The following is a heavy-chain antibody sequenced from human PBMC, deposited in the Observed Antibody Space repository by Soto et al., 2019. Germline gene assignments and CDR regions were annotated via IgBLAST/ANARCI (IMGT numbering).Heavy chain of an antibody. V-gene: IGHV3-23*01. D-gene: IGHD6-19*01. Sequence: GGSLRLSCAASGFTFSSYSMSWVRQAPGKGLEWVSAISGSGGSTYYADSVKGRFTITRDNSKNTLYLQMNSLRAEDTAVYYYAKDFEQWLVEYYFYGMDVWGQGTTVTVSS. CDR2: ISGSGGST. CDR3: AKDFEQWLVEYYFYGMDV. J-gene: IGHJ6*02. CDR1: GFTFSSYS.